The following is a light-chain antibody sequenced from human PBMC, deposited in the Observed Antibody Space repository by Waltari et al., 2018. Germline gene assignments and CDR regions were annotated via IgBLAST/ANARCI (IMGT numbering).Light chain of an antibody. CDR1: SSNIGNDY. CDR2: ENN. CDR3: GTWDTSLSALI. J-gene: IGLJ2*01. Sequence: QSVLTQPPSVSAAPGQKVTISCSGSSSNIGNDYVSWYQPLPGTAPKLFIYENNKRPSGIPDRLSGSKSGTSATLGITGLQTGDEADYYCGTWDTSLSALIFGGGTKLTVL. V-gene: IGLV1-51*02.